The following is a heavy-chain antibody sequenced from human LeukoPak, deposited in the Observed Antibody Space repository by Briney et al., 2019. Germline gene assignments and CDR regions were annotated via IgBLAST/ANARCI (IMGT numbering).Heavy chain of an antibody. V-gene: IGHV3-21*01. CDR2: ISGSSSYI. CDR3: ARDLEVAVEAPYYYD. J-gene: IGHJ4*02. Sequence: PGGSLRLSCAASGFTFSSYSMSWVRQAPGKGLEWVSSISGSSSYIYYADSVKGRFTISRDNAKNSLYLQMNSLRAEDTAVYYCARDLEVAVEAPYYYDRGQGTLVTVSS. D-gene: IGHD3-22*01. CDR1: GFTFSSYS.